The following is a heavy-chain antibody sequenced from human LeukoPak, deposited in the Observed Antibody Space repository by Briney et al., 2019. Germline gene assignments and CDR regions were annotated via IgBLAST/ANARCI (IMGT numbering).Heavy chain of an antibody. D-gene: IGHD3-22*01. Sequence: GASVKVSCKASGYTFTGYYMHWVRQAPGQGLEWMGWINPNSGGTNYAQKFQGRVNMTRDTSISTVYMELSRLRSDDTAVYYCAREAAGYYDSSAYLFDWGQGTLVTVSS. CDR2: INPNSGGT. CDR1: GYTFTGYY. J-gene: IGHJ4*02. V-gene: IGHV1-2*02. CDR3: AREAAGYYDSSAYLFD.